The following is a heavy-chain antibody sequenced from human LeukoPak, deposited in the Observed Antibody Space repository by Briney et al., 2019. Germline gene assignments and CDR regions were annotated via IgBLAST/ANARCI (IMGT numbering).Heavy chain of an antibody. Sequence: GASVKVSCKASGYTFTSYYMHWVRQVPGQGLEWMGIINPSGGSTSYAQKFQGGVTMTRDTSTSTVYMEMSSLRSEDTAVYYCAREREVARQYIYYYYGMDVWGQGTTVTVSS. CDR1: GYTFTSYY. CDR2: INPSGGST. CDR3: AREREVARQYIYYYYGMDV. V-gene: IGHV1-46*01. J-gene: IGHJ6*02. D-gene: IGHD5-12*01.